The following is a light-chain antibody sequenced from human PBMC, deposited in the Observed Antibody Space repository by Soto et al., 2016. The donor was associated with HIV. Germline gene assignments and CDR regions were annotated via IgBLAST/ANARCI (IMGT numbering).Light chain of an antibody. Sequence: DPVSITCRASQSISTYLNWYQQKPGKAPKVLIHGASSLQSGVPSRFSGSGSGTDFTLTISSLQPEDFATYYCQQINSYPITFGQGTRLEIK. CDR3: QQINSYPIT. V-gene: IGKV1-39*01. CDR2: GAS. CDR1: QSISTY. J-gene: IGKJ5*01.